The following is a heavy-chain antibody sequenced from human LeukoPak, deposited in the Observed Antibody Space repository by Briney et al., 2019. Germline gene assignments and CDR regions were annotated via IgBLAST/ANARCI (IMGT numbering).Heavy chain of an antibody. CDR3: ARGRSGYYGSGSSRAFDY. Sequence: SETLSLTCAVYGGSFSGYYWSWIRQPPGKGLEWIGEINHSGSTNYNPSLKSRVTISVDTSKNQFSLKLSSVTAADTAVYYCARGRSGYYGSGSSRAFDYWGQGTQVTVSS. V-gene: IGHV4-34*01. CDR2: INHSGST. J-gene: IGHJ4*02. D-gene: IGHD3-10*01. CDR1: GGSFSGYY.